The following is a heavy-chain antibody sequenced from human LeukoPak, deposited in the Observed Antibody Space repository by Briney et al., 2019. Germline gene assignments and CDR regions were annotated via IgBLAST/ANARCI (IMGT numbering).Heavy chain of an antibody. D-gene: IGHD6-19*01. CDR1: GYSFTDYA. CDR3: AREVGGIAVSGTQDY. Sequence: GASVRVSCKTSGYSFTDYAVSWVRQAPGQGLEWMGWISTYNGNRNYSQSLQGRVTMTTDRSTNTVYMELGPLRADDTAVYYCAREVGGIAVSGTQDYWGQGTLVTVSS. CDR2: ISTYNGNR. V-gene: IGHV1-18*01. J-gene: IGHJ4*02.